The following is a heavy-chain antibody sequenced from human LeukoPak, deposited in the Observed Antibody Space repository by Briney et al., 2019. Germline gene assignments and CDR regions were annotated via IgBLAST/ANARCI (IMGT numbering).Heavy chain of an antibody. CDR1: GFTVSSNY. Sequence: PGGSLRLSCAASGFTVSSNYMSWVRQAPGKGLEWVSVIYSGGSTYYADSVKGRFTISRDNSKNTLYLQMNSLRAEDTAVYYCARLRDYGDYGDWFDPWGQGTLVTVSS. CDR3: ARLRDYGDYGDWFDP. J-gene: IGHJ5*02. V-gene: IGHV3-66*01. D-gene: IGHD4-17*01. CDR2: IYSGGST.